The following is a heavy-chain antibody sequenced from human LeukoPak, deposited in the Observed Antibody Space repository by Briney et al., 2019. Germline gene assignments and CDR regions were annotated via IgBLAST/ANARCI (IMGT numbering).Heavy chain of an antibody. Sequence: ASVKVSCKASGYTFTGYYMHWVRQAPGQGLEWMGWISAYNGNTNYAQKLQGRVTMTTDTSTSTAYMELRSLRSDDTAVYYCARDHDGDYYYYYMDVWGKGTTVTVSS. CDR3: ARDHDGDYYYYYMDV. V-gene: IGHV1-18*04. D-gene: IGHD4-17*01. CDR2: ISAYNGNT. CDR1: GYTFTGYY. J-gene: IGHJ6*03.